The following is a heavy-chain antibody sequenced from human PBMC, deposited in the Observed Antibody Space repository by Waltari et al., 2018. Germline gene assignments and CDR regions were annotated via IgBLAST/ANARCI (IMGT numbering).Heavy chain of an antibody. D-gene: IGHD3-10*01. CDR3: VVGSSFDY. CDR1: GYSFTTTW. V-gene: IGHV5-51*01. CDR2: SYPGDSAT. J-gene: IGHJ4*02. Sequence: EVQVVQSGAEVKKPGESLKISCEGSGYSFTTTWIGWVRQMPGNGLEWMGSSYPGDSATSDSPSFQGQVTISAAKSINTAYLQWSTLKASDTAMYYCVVGSSFDYWGQGTLVTVSS.